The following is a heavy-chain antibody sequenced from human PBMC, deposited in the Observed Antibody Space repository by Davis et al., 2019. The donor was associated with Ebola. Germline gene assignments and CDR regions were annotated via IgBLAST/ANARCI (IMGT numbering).Heavy chain of an antibody. CDR2: ISAYNGNT. CDR3: AREGYCSSTSCYHSYYYYYYGMDV. J-gene: IGHJ6*02. CDR1: GYTFTSYG. V-gene: IGHV1-18*01. Sequence: ASVKVSCKASGYTFTSYGISWVRQAPGQGLEWMGWISAYNGNTNFAQKLQGRVTMTTDTSTSTAYMELRSLRSDDTAVYYCAREGYCSSTSCYHSYYYYYYGMDVWGQGTTVTVSS. D-gene: IGHD2-2*01.